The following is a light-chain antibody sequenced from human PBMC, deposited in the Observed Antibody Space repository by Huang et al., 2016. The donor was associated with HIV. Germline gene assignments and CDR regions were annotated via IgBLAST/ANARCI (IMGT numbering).Light chain of an antibody. V-gene: IGKV1-39*01. CDR1: QTISNN. J-gene: IGKJ1*01. CDR2: AAS. Sequence: DIQMTQSPPSLSASVGDRVTITCRASQTISNNLNWYQQKPGKAPNLLISAASSSQSGVPSRFSGSGSGTDFTLTISSLQPEDFATYYCQQSHSIPRTFGQGTRVEIK. CDR3: QQSHSIPRT.